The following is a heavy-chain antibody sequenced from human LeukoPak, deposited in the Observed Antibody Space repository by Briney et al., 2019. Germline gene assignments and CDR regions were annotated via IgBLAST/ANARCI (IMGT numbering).Heavy chain of an antibody. CDR2: IIPIFGTA. CDR3: AREERSGSYMD. V-gene: IGHV1-69*01. CDR1: GGTFSSYA. Sequence: ASVKVSCKASGGTFSSYAISWVRQAPGQGLEWMGGIIPIFGTANYAQKFQGRVTITADESTSTAYMELRSLRSDDTAVYYCAREERSGSYMDWGQGTLVTVSS. J-gene: IGHJ4*02. D-gene: IGHD1-26*01.